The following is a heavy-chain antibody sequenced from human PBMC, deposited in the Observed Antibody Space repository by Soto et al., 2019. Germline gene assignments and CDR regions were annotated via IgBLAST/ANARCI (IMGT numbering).Heavy chain of an antibody. V-gene: IGHV1-18*01. CDR2: ISAYNGNT. Sequence: GASVKVSCKASGYTFTSYGISWVRQAPGQGLEWVGWISAYNGNTNYAQKLQGRVTMTTDTSTSTAYMELRSLRSDDTAVYYCARDQGDPRYCSGGSCPMERLYYYYCYYMDVWGKGTTVTVSS. CDR1: GYTFTSYG. J-gene: IGHJ6*03. CDR3: ARDQGDPRYCSGGSCPMERLYYYYCYYMDV. D-gene: IGHD2-15*01.